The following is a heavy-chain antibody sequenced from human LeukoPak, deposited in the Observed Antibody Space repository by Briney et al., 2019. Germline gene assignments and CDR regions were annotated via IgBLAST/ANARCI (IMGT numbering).Heavy chain of an antibody. CDR2: IDPSDSYT. CDR3: ARRGYNYDLDF. D-gene: IGHD5-12*01. V-gene: IGHV5-10-1*01. J-gene: IGHJ4*02. Sequence: GASLRISSKASGYSFTSYWISWVRPMPGKGLEWMGRIDPSDSYTNYSPSFQGHVTISADKSIITAYLQWSSLKASDTAMYYCARRGYNYDLDFWGQGTLVTVSS. CDR1: GYSFTSYW.